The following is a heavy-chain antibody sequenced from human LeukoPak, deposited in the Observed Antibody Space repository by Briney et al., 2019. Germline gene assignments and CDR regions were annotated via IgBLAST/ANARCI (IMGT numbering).Heavy chain of an antibody. CDR2: MNPNSGNT. CDR3: ARGKRRYCSSTSCHYYFDY. J-gene: IGHJ4*02. V-gene: IGHV1-8*03. Sequence: ASVKVSCKASGYTFTSYDINWVRQAPGQGLEWMGWMNPNSGNTGYAQKFQGRGTITRNTSISTAYMELSSLRSEDTAVYYCARGKRRYCSSTSCHYYFDYWGQGTLVTVSS. CDR1: GYTFTSYD. D-gene: IGHD2-2*01.